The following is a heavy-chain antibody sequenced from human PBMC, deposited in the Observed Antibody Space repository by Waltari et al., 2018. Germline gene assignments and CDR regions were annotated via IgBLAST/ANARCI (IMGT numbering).Heavy chain of an antibody. J-gene: IGHJ4*02. CDR1: GASIRTHF. CDR3: ARVNYDSNGYYYYTTFDY. Sequence: QVQLQESGPGLVKPSETLSLICSVSGASIRTHFCGWIRQPPGKTLEWIGNIYSSGSTNYNPSLTSRVTISLDMSKNQFSLKLTSVTAADRAVYYCARVNYDSNGYYYYTTFDYWGQGTLVTVSS. V-gene: IGHV4-59*11. D-gene: IGHD3-22*01. CDR2: IYSSGST.